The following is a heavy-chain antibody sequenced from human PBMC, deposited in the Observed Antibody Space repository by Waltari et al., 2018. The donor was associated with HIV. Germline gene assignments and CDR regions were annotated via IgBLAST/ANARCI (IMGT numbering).Heavy chain of an antibody. CDR3: ARDQDYYDSTGYTCYAFDP. Sequence: QVRLQESGPGLVKPSETLSLTCSVSGSSISSRYYWGWIRQAPGKGLEWIGSIYRTGTTYYTPSLKSRVSVSVNMSKNQFSLKLSSVTAADTAVYYCARDQDYYDSTGYTCYAFDPWGQGTMVIVSS. J-gene: IGHJ3*01. V-gene: IGHV4-38-2*02. CDR1: GSSISSRYY. D-gene: IGHD3-22*01. CDR2: IYRTGTT.